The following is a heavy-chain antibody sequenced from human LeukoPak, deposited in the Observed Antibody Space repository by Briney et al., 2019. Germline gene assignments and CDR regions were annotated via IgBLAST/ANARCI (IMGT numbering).Heavy chain of an antibody. Sequence: SQTLSLTCTVSGGSISSGDYYWGWIRQPPGKGLEWIGYIYYSGSTYYNPSLKSRVTISVDTSKNQFSLKLSSVTAADTAVYYCAAELTTSNDAFDIWGQGIMVTVSS. CDR3: AAELTTSNDAFDI. CDR2: IYYSGST. J-gene: IGHJ3*02. V-gene: IGHV4-30-4*01. D-gene: IGHD4-11*01. CDR1: GGSISSGDYY.